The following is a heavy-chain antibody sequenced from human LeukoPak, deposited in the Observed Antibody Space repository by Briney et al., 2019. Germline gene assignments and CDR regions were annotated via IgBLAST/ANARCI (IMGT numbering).Heavy chain of an antibody. CDR3: AVRLTGLFFDY. V-gene: IGHV3-23*01. Sequence: GGSLRLSCAASGFTFSSYAMSWVRQAAGKGLEWVSGITGSGGSTNYADSVKGRFTISRDNSKNTLYLQMSSLRAEDTAVYYCAVRLTGLFFDYWGQGTLVTVSS. D-gene: IGHD3-9*01. J-gene: IGHJ4*02. CDR1: GFTFSSYA. CDR2: ITGSGGST.